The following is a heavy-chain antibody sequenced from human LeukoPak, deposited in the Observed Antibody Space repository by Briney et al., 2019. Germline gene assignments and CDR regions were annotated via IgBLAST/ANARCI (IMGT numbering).Heavy chain of an antibody. V-gene: IGHV3-30-3*01. J-gene: IGHJ4*02. CDR1: GFTFSSYA. D-gene: IGHD6-13*01. Sequence: GGSLRLSCAASGFTFSSYAMHWVRQAPGKGLEWVAVISYDGSNKYYADSVKGRFTISRDNSKNTLYLQMNSLRAEDTAVYYCARDEQQLRFEYWGRGTLVTVSS. CDR2: ISYDGSNK. CDR3: ARDEQQLRFEY.